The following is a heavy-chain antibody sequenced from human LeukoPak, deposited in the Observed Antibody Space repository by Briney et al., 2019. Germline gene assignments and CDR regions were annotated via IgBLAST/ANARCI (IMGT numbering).Heavy chain of an antibody. D-gene: IGHD5-18*01. CDR1: GGSISSYY. V-gene: IGHV4-59*01. J-gene: IGHJ4*02. CDR2: IYYSGST. Sequence: SETLSLTCTVSGGSISSYYWSWIRQPPGNGLEWIGYIYYSGSTNYNPSPKSRVTISVDTSKNQFSLKLSSVTAADTAVYYCARGRVSYGYYFDYWGQGTLVTVSS. CDR3: ARGRVSYGYYFDY.